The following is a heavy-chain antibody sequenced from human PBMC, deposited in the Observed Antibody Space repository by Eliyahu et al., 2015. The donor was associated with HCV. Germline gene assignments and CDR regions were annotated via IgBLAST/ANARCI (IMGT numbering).Heavy chain of an antibody. Sequence: QVQLVQSGVEVKKPGASVKVSCKASGYTFTSYYMHWVRQAPGQGLEWMGIINPSGGSTSYAQKLQGRVTMTRDTSTSTVYMELSSLRSEDTAVYYCARDLSSSSAHYGMDVWGQGTTVTVSS. CDR2: INPSGGST. CDR3: ARDLSSSSAHYGMDV. V-gene: IGHV1-46*04. J-gene: IGHJ6*02. CDR1: GYTFTSYY. D-gene: IGHD6-6*01.